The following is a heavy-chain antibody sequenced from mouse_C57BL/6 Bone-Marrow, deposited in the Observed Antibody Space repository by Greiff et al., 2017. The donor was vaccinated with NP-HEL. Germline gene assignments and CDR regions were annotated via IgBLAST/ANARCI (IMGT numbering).Heavy chain of an antibody. CDR1: GFTFSSYG. CDR2: ISSGGSYT. V-gene: IGHV5-6*01. D-gene: IGHD3-3*01. CDR3: ARQGPYPDY. J-gene: IGHJ2*01. Sequence: EVKLMESGGDLVKPGGSLKLSCAASGFTFSSYGMSWVRQTPDKRLEWVATISSGGSYTSYPDSVKGRFTISRDNAKNTLYLQMSSLKSEDTAMYYCARQGPYPDYWGQGTTLTVSS.